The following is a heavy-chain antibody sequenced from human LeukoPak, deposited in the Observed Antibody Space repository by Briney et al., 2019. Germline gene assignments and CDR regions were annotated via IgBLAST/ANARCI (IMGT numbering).Heavy chain of an antibody. CDR3: AREITEYYYGSGSYLGY. Sequence: ASVKVSCKASGYTFSSYGISWVRQAPGQGLEWMGGIIPIFGTANYAQKFQGRVTITADGSTSTAYMELSSLRSEDTAVYYCAREITEYYYGSGSYLGYWGQGTLVTVSS. CDR1: GYTFSSYG. J-gene: IGHJ4*02. D-gene: IGHD3-10*01. CDR2: IIPIFGTA. V-gene: IGHV1-69*13.